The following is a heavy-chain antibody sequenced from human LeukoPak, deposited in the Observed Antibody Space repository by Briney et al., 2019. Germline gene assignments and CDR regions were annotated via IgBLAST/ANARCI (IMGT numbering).Heavy chain of an antibody. CDR2: IWDDGSNK. CDR3: AKDRFWSGYYTFDY. V-gene: IGHV3-30*02. Sequence: GGPLTLSCAPSGLTFSNYGMHWPPHAPDKALEWVAVIWDDGSNKYYADSVKGRVSTSRDNSKNTLYLQMNSLRAEDTAVYYCAKDRFWSGYYTFDYWGQGTLVTVSS. J-gene: IGHJ4*02. CDR1: GLTFSNYG. D-gene: IGHD3-3*01.